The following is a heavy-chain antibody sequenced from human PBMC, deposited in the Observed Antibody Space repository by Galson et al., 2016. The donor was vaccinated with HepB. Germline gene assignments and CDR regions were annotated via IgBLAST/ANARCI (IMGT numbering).Heavy chain of an antibody. CDR2: INGGNGNT. CDR1: GYTFSTYA. CDR3: ARDCSRATCWPWGYNWFDP. D-gene: IGHD2-2*01. J-gene: IGHJ5*02. Sequence: SVKVSCKASGYTFSTYAMHWVRQAPGQRLEWMGWINGGNGNTEYSQKFQGRITITRDTSASTAYMELCSLRSEDPAVYSCARDCSRATCWPWGYNWFDPWGQGTLVTVSS. V-gene: IGHV1-3*01.